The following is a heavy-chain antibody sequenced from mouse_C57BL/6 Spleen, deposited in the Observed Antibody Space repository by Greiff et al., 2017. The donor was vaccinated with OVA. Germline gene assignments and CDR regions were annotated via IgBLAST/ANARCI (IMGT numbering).Heavy chain of an antibody. Sequence: QVQLQQPGAELVRPGSSVKLSCKASGYTFTSYWMHWVKQRPGQGLEWIGEIDPSDSYTNYNQKFKGKSTLTVDKSSSTAYMQLSSLTSEDSAVYYCARDYYGSHWYVDVWGTGTTVTVSS. D-gene: IGHD1-1*01. J-gene: IGHJ1*03. CDR3: ARDYYGSHWYVDV. V-gene: IGHV1-69*01. CDR2: IDPSDSYT. CDR1: GYTFTSYW.